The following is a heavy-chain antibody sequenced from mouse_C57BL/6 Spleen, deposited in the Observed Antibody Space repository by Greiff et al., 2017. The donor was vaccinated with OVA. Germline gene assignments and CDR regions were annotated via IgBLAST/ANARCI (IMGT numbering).Heavy chain of an antibody. CDR3: ARGGSSYYAMDY. CDR2: ISSGGSYT. CDR1: GFTFSSYG. D-gene: IGHD1-1*01. J-gene: IGHJ4*01. V-gene: IGHV5-6*01. Sequence: EVHLVESGGDLVKPGGSLKLSCAASGFTFSSYGMSWVRQTPDKRLEWVATISSGGSYTYYPDSVKGRFTISRDNAKNTLYLQMSSLKSEDTAMYYCARGGSSYYAMDYWGQGTSVTVSS.